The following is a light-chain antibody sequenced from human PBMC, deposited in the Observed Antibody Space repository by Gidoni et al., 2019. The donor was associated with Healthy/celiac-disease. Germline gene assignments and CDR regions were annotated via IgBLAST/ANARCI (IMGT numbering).Light chain of an antibody. CDR1: QSVSSN. CDR3: QQYNNWQIT. Sequence: EIVMTQSPATLSVSPGERATLSCRASQSVSSNLAWYQQKPVQAPRLLSYGAATSATGIPARFSGSGSGTECTLTSSSLHSEDFAVYYCQQYNNWQITSGQGTRLEIK. CDR2: GAA. V-gene: IGKV3-15*01. J-gene: IGKJ5*01.